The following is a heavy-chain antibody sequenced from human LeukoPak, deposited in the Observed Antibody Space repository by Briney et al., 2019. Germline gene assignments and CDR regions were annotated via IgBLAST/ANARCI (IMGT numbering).Heavy chain of an antibody. CDR1: GFTFSDYW. CDR3: VRGNPLVDY. Sequence: GGSLILSCAASGFTFSDYWMHRVRQAPGKGLVWVSQIKTDGSLTRQADPVKGRFTHSRDNAKSTLYLQMNSLRVDDTAMYYCVRGNPLVDYWGQGTLVTVSS. V-gene: IGHV3-74*01. J-gene: IGHJ4*02. D-gene: IGHD1-14*01. CDR2: IKTDGSLT.